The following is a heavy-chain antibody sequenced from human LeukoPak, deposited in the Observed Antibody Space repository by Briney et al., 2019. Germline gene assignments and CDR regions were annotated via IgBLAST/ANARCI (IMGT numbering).Heavy chain of an antibody. CDR2: ISSSSSYI. Sequence: PGGSLRLSCAASGFTFSSYSMNWVRQAPGKGLEWVSSISSSSSYIYYADSVKGRFTISRDNAKNSLYLQMNSLRAEDTAVYYCARSTVVTTYYYYGMDAWGQGTTVTVSS. V-gene: IGHV3-21*01. CDR3: ARSTVVTTYYYYGMDA. D-gene: IGHD4-23*01. J-gene: IGHJ6*02. CDR1: GFTFSSYS.